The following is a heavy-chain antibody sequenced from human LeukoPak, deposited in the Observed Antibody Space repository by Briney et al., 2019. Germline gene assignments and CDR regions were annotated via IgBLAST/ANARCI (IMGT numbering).Heavy chain of an antibody. D-gene: IGHD5-24*01. Sequence: GGSLRLSCAASGFTFSNYVMTWVRQAPGKGLEWVSVIYSGGSTYYADSVKGRFTISRDNSKNTLYLQMNSLRAEDTAVYYCARGRRDGYATFDYWGQGTLVTVSS. V-gene: IGHV3-53*01. CDR2: IYSGGST. CDR1: GFTFSNYV. CDR3: ARGRRDGYATFDY. J-gene: IGHJ4*02.